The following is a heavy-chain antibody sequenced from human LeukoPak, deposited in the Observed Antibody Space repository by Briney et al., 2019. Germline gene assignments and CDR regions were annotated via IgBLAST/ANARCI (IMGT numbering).Heavy chain of an antibody. CDR3: ARVTYSSGWYADY. CDR1: GFTFSSYW. CDR2: IKQDGSEK. D-gene: IGHD6-19*01. Sequence: GGSLRLSCAASGFTFSSYWMSWVRQAPGKGLEWVANIKQDGSEKYYVDSVKGRFTISRDNAKNSLYLQMNSLRAEDTAVYYCARVTYSSGWYADYWGQGTLVTVSS. J-gene: IGHJ4*02. V-gene: IGHV3-7*01.